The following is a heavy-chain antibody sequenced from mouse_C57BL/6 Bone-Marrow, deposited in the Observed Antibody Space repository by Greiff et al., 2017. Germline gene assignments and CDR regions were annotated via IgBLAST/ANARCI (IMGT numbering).Heavy chain of an antibody. J-gene: IGHJ3*01. CDR3: ARVGDGFAY. Sequence: QVQLQQSGAELVRPGTSVKLSCKASGYTFTSYWMHWVKQRPGQGLEWIGVIDPSDSYTTYNQKFKGKATLTVDTSSSTAYMQLSSLTSEDSAVYYCARVGDGFAYWGQGTLVTVSA. V-gene: IGHV1-59*01. CDR2: IDPSDSYT. D-gene: IGHD1-2*01. CDR1: GYTFTSYW.